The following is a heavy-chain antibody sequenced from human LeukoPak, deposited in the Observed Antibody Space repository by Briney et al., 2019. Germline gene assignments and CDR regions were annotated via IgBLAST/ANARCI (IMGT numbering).Heavy chain of an antibody. Sequence: GASVKVSCKASGYTFTSYAMHWVRQAPGQRLEWMGWINAGNGNTKYSQKFQGRVTITRDTSASTAYTELSSLRSEDTAVYYCAREGWQYYFDYWGQGTLVTVSS. CDR3: AREGWQYYFDY. CDR2: INAGNGNT. CDR1: GYTFTSYA. D-gene: IGHD6-19*01. J-gene: IGHJ4*02. V-gene: IGHV1-3*01.